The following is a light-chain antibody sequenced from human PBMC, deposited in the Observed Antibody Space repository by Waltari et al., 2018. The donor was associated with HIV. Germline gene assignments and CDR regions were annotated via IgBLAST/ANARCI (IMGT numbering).Light chain of an antibody. CDR1: QGVGSR. V-gene: IGKV1-5*03. CDR3: KQYNTDPS. Sequence: DIHLTQFPSTLSAFPWDRVTIPGRARQGVGSRLAWYHHKTWKAPNLLFHKASVLDSGVSTRFSGSGSETEFTRNIGSLEPDDFATYGCKQYNTDPSFGQGTRLDMK. J-gene: IGKJ5*01. CDR2: KAS.